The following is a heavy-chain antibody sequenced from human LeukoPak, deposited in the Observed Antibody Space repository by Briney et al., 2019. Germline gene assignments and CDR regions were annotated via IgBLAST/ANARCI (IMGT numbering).Heavy chain of an antibody. Sequence: GGSLRLSCAASGFTFSSYDMHWVRQATGKGLEWVSAIGTAGDTYYPGSVKGRFTISRENAKNTLYLQMNSLRAEDTAVYYCASLEYYYDSSGYSRPWDDYWGQGTLVTVSS. CDR1: GFTFSSYD. CDR3: ASLEYYYDSSGYSRPWDDY. CDR2: IGTAGDT. D-gene: IGHD3-22*01. V-gene: IGHV3-13*01. J-gene: IGHJ4*02.